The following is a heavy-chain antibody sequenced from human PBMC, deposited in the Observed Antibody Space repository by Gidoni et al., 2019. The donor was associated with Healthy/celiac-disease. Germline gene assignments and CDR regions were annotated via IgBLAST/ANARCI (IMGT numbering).Heavy chain of an antibody. CDR2: INHSGST. CDR3: ARVPSRGWFGEEDWFDP. CDR1: GGSFSGYY. Sequence: QVQLQQWGAGLLKPSETLSLTCAVYGGSFSGYYWSWIRHPPGKGLEWRGEINHSGSTNYNPSLKSRVTISVDTSKNQFSLKLSSVTAADTAVYYCARVPSRGWFGEEDWFDPWGQGTLVTVSS. J-gene: IGHJ5*02. D-gene: IGHD3-10*01. V-gene: IGHV4-34*01.